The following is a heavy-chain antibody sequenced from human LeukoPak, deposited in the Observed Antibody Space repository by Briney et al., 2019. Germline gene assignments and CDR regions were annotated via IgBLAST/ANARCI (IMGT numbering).Heavy chain of an antibody. CDR2: IYYSGST. CDR1: GGSISSYY. CDR3: VRGVYYDLLTGYYPGGFDY. Sequence: SETLSLTCTVSGGSISSYYWSWIRQPPGKGLEWIGYIYYSGSTNYNPSLKSRVTMSVDTPKNQFSLKLSSVTAADTAVYYCVRGVYYDLLTGYYPGGFDYWGQGSLATVSS. V-gene: IGHV4-59*12. D-gene: IGHD3-9*01. J-gene: IGHJ4*02.